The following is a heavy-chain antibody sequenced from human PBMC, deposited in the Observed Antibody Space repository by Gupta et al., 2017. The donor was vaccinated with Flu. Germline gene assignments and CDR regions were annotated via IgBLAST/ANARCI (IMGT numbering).Heavy chain of an antibody. CDR2: LSGSGTST. CDR3: ARSPHYDFWSGYNNWFDP. V-gene: IGHV3-23*01. Sequence: EVQPLESSGGLVQSGGYMRLSCAATGCNSSTYAMNWVRQAPGKELEWVSTLSGSGTSTYYADSVEGRFTISRDNSKDTLYLHMDSLRAEDTAIYFFARSPHYDFWSGYNNWFDPWGQGTLVTVSS. J-gene: IGHJ5*02. CDR1: GCNSSTYA. D-gene: IGHD3-3*01.